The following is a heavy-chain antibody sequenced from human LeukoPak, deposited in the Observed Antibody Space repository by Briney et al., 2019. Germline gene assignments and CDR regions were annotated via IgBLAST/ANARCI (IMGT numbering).Heavy chain of an antibody. CDR1: GFTFSSYA. J-gene: IGHJ5*02. D-gene: IGHD6-19*01. Sequence: GGSLRLSCAASGFTFSSYAMHWVRQAPGKGLEWVAVISYDGSNKYYADSVKGRFTISRDNSKNTLYLQMNSLRAEDTAVYYCSRRMGGGWYGTQPFDPWGQGHRVTVAS. CDR3: SRRMGGGWYGTQPFDP. V-gene: IGHV3-30-3*01. CDR2: ISYDGSNK.